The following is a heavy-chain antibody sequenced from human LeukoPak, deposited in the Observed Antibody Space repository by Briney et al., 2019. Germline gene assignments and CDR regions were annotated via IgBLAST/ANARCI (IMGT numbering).Heavy chain of an antibody. J-gene: IGHJ1*01. D-gene: IGHD6-13*01. CDR1: GGTFSSYA. Sequence: SVKVSCKASGGTFSSYAISWVRQAPGQGLEWMGGIIPISGTANYAQKFQGRVTITTDESTSTAYMELSSLRSEDTAVYYCASDQDRYRTSAYFQHWGQGSLVTASS. CDR3: ASDQDRYRTSAYFQH. V-gene: IGHV1-69*05. CDR2: IIPISGTA.